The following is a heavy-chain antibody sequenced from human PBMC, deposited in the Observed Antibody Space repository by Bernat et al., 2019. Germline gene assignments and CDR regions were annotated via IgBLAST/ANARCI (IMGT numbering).Heavy chain of an antibody. D-gene: IGHD4-17*01. CDR3: AREMVTTFCPDY. CDR1: GFTFSSYS. Sequence: EVQLVESGGGLVQPGGSLRLSCAASGFTFSSYSMNWVRQAPGKGLEWVSSISSSSSYIYYADSVKGRFTISRDNAKNSLYLQMNSLRAEDTAVYYCAREMVTTFCPDYWGQGTLVTVSS. CDR2: ISSSSSYI. V-gene: IGHV3-21*01. J-gene: IGHJ4*02.